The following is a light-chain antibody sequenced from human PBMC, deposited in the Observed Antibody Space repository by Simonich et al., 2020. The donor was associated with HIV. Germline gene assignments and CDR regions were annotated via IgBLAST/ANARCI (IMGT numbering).Light chain of an antibody. CDR2: WAS. Sequence: DIVMTQSPDSLAVSLGERATINCKSSQSVLYSSNNNNYFAWYQQKPGQPPKLLIYWASTRESGVPDRFSGSGSGTDFTLTISSLQAEDVALYYCQQYYTTPFTFGPGTKVDIK. CDR3: QQYYTTPFT. CDR1: QSVLYSSNNNNY. V-gene: IGKV4-1*01. J-gene: IGKJ3*01.